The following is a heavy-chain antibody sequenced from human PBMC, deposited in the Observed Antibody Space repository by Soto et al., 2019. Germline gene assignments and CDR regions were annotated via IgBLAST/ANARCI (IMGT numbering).Heavy chain of an antibody. J-gene: IGHJ5*02. CDR1: GGSISSGGYS. V-gene: IGHV4-30-2*01. D-gene: IGHD2-8*01. CDR2: IYHSGYT. Sequence: QLQLQESGSGLVKPSQTLSLTCTVSGGSISSGGYSWNWIRQAPGKGLEWIGYIYHSGYTLYNPSLQGPDNLSVDKSKDGFCLILPSVTAAGTAVYYCARDLINGNGFGPWGQGTLVTVSS. CDR3: ARDLINGNGFGP.